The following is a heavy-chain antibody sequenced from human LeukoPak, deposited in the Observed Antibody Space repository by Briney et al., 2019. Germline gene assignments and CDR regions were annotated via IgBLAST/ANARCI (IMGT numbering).Heavy chain of an antibody. V-gene: IGHV3-21*01. CDR1: GFTFSSYS. D-gene: IGHD2-2*01. Sequence: GGSLRLSCAASGFTFSSYSMNWVRQAPGKGLEWVSTISSGGYYTCYGESVKGRFTISRDNARNSLYLQMDSLRDEDTAVYFCAGGYASSWKKGTDGFDFWGQGTVVTVSS. J-gene: IGHJ3*01. CDR2: ISSGGYYT. CDR3: AGGYASSWKKGTDGFDF.